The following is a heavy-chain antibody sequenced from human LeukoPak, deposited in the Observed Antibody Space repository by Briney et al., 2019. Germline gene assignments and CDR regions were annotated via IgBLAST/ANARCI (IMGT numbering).Heavy chain of an antibody. D-gene: IGHD6-19*01. CDR1: GYSFTNYW. CDR2: MYLGDSET. V-gene: IGHV5-51*01. CDR3: VRHEGSISGWPFDY. Sequence: GESLQISCKGSGYSFTNYWIGWVRQMPGKGLEWMGIMYLGDSETRYSPSFRGQVTISADKSISTVYLQWSSLKASDTAMYYCVRHEGSISGWPFDYWGQGTLVTVSS. J-gene: IGHJ4*02.